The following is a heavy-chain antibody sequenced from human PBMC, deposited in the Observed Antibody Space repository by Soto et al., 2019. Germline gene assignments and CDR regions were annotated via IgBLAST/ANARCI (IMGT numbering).Heavy chain of an antibody. CDR2: RNK. CDR3: AKPDIVATSGVYYYGMDV. CDR1: GFTFSNAW. J-gene: IGHJ6*02. V-gene: IGHV3-30*02. D-gene: IGHD5-12*01. Sequence: GGSLRLSCAASGFTFSNAWMNWVRQAPGKGLEWVGRNKYYADSVKGRFTISRDNSKNTLYLQMNSLRAEDTAVYYCAKPDIVATSGVYYYGMDVWGQGTTVTVSS.